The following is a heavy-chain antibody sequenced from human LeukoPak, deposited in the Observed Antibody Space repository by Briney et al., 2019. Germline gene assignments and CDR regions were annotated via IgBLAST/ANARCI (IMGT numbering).Heavy chain of an antibody. D-gene: IGHD3-10*01. Sequence: PGGTLRLSCGASGFTFSNYAMSWVRQAPGTGLEWVSGISGSGGTTYYADSVKGRFTISRDNSNNTLYLQMKSLRAEDTAVYYCAKSGADYDSGSNYVLDVTYYYYYYLDVWGKGTTVTISS. V-gene: IGHV3-23*01. CDR3: AKSGADYDSGSNYVLDVTYYYYYYLDV. CDR1: GFTFSNYA. J-gene: IGHJ6*03. CDR2: ISGSGGTT.